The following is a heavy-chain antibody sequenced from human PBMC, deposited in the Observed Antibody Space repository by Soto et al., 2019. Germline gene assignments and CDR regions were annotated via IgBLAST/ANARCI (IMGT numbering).Heavy chain of an antibody. V-gene: IGHV3-11*03. Sequence: GGSLRLSCAASGFTFSDYYMSWIRQAPGKGLEWVSYISSSSSYTNYADSVKGRFTISRDNSISTLFLQMNSLRCEDTAVYYCAHPRGYGVFDAYDIWGQGALVTVSS. J-gene: IGHJ3*02. CDR3: AHPRGYGVFDAYDI. CDR1: GFTFSDYY. CDR2: ISSSSSYT. D-gene: IGHD2-8*01.